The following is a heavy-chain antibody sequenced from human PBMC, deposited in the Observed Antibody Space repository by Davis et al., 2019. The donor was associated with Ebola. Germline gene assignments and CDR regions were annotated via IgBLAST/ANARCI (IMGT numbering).Heavy chain of an antibody. D-gene: IGHD3-3*01. J-gene: IGHJ6*03. V-gene: IGHV1-69*13. CDR2: IIPIFGTA. Sequence: SVKVSCKASGGTFSSYAISWVRQAPGQGLEWMGGIIPIFGTANYAQKFQGRVTITADESTSTAYMELSSLRSEDTAVYYCARDSYDFWSGSPGRGYYYYYMDVWGKGTTVTVSS. CDR1: GGTFSSYA. CDR3: ARDSYDFWSGSPGRGYYYYYMDV.